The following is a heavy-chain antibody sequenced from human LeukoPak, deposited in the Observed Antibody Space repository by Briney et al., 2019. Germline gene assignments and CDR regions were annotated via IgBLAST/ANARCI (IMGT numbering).Heavy chain of an antibody. D-gene: IGHD3-16*02. CDR1: GFNFDDYA. V-gene: IGHV3-43*02. J-gene: IGHJ4*02. Sequence: GGSLRLSCAASGFNFDDYAMHWVRQAPGKGLEWVSLISGGGGSTYYADSVQGRFTISRDNSKNSQYLQMNSLRTEDTALYYCAKDQTWTSYRYPRLGYWGQGTLVTVSS. CDR3: AKDQTWTSYRYPRLGY. CDR2: ISGGGGST.